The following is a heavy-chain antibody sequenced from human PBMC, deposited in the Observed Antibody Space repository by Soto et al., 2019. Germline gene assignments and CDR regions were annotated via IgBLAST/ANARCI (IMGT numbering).Heavy chain of an antibody. V-gene: IGHV5-51*01. CDR2: IYPGDSDT. CDR1: GYNFTTYW. CDR3: ARKVPFDI. Sequence: LGESLKISCKGSGYNFTTYWIGWVRQMPGKGLEWMGAIYPGDSDTRYSPSFQGQVTISADKSISTAYLQWGSLKASDTAIYYCARKVPFDIWGQGTVVTVSS. J-gene: IGHJ3*02.